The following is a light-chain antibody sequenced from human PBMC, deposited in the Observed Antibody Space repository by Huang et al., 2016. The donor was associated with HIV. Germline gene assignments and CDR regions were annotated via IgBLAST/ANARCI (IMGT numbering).Light chain of an antibody. CDR2: KAS. J-gene: IGKJ2*01. CDR3: QQYNRYSYT. V-gene: IGKV1-5*03. CDR1: QSISSW. Sequence: DIQMTQSPSTLSASVGDRVTITCRASQSISSWLAWYQQKPGKAPKVLIYKASILESGVPSRFSGSGSGTEFTLTISSLQPDDFATYYCQQYNRYSYTFGQGTNLEIK.